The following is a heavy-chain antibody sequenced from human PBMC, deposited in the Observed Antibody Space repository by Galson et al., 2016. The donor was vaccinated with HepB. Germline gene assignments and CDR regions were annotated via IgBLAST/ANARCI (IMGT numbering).Heavy chain of an antibody. D-gene: IGHD2-15*01. Sequence: SLRLSCAASGFTLRSYALYWVRQAPGKGLEWVAVISYDGRNKYYADSVKGRFTISRDNAKNSLYLQMNSLRVEDTAVYYRAREGKGGFDIWGQGTMVTVSS. CDR2: ISYDGRNK. CDR3: AREGKGGFDI. J-gene: IGHJ3*02. CDR1: GFTLRSYA. V-gene: IGHV3-30*04.